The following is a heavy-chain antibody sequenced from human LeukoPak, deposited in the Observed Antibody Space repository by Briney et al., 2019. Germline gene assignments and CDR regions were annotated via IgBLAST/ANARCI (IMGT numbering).Heavy chain of an antibody. V-gene: IGHV3-23*01. CDR2: ISGSGDGT. CDR1: GFTFSGYA. Sequence: PGGSLRLSCAASGFTFSGYAMSWVRQAPGKGLEWVSAISGSGDGTYYADPVKGRFTISRDNSKNTLFLQMNSLRAEDTAVYYCAKAGVLTLVRGVIVDYWGQGTLVTVSS. CDR3: AKAGVLTLVRGVIVDY. J-gene: IGHJ4*02. D-gene: IGHD3-10*01.